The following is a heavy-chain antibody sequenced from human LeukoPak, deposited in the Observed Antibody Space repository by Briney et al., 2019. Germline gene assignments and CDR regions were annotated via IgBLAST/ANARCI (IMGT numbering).Heavy chain of an antibody. Sequence: GGSLRLSCAASGFTFSSYSMNWVRQAPGKGLEWVSSISSGSSYIYYADSVKGRFTISRDNAKNSLYLQMNSLRAEDTAVYYCARGDHYYDSSGYYPTLDAFDIWGQGIMVTVSS. CDR1: GFTFSSYS. J-gene: IGHJ3*02. CDR2: ISSGSSYI. V-gene: IGHV3-21*01. CDR3: ARGDHYYDSSGYYPTLDAFDI. D-gene: IGHD3-22*01.